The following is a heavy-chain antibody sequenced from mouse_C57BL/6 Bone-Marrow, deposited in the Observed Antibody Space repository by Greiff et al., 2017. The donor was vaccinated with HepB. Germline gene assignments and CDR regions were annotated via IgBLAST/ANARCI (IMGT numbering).Heavy chain of an antibody. CDR2: IYPGSGST. J-gene: IGHJ3*01. CDR1: GYTFTSYW. Sequence: QVQLQQPGAELVKPGASVKMSCKASGYTFTSYWITWVKQRPGQGLEWIGDIYPGSGSTTYNEKFKSKATRTVDTSSSTAYMQLSSLTSEAAAVYYCAREWFAYWGQGTLVTVSA. CDR3: AREWFAY. V-gene: IGHV1-55*01.